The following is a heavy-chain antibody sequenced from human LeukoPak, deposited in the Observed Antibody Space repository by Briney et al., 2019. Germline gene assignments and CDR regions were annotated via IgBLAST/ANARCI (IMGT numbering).Heavy chain of an antibody. CDR1: GFTLSSYA. CDR3: AKAPVTTCRGAYCYPFDY. D-gene: IGHD2-21*01. J-gene: IGHJ4*02. Sequence: GGSLRLSCAASGFTLSSYAMSWVRQAPGKGLEWVSAISDSGNTYHADSVKGRFTISRDSSKNTLFLQMNRLRPEDAAVYYCAKAPVTTCRGAYCYPFDYWGKGTLVTVSS. CDR2: ISDSGNT. V-gene: IGHV3-23*01.